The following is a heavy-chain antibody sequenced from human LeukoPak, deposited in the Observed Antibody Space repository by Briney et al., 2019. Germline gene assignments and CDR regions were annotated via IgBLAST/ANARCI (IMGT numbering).Heavy chain of an antibody. V-gene: IGHV1-69*04. CDR1: GGTFSSYT. CDR3: ARDQGVITPLTARGWFDP. CDR2: IIPILGIA. D-gene: IGHD2-21*01. Sequence: SVKVSCKASGGTFSSYTISWVRQAPGQGLEWMGRIIPILGIANYAQKFQGRVTITADRSTSTAYMELSSLRPEDTAVYYCARDQGVITPLTARGWFDPWGQGTLVTVSS. J-gene: IGHJ5*02.